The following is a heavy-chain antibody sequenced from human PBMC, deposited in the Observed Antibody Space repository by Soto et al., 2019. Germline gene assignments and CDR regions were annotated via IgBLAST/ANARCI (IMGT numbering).Heavy chain of an antibody. J-gene: IGHJ4*02. CDR2: ISGSGSST. Sequence: GGSLRLSCAASGFTFSSYAMNWVRQAPGKGLEWVSVISGSGSSTYYADSVKGRFTISRDNSKNTLYVQMNGLRAEDTGVYYCAKAISGYNAPLDHWGQGTRVTVSS. CDR1: GFTFSSYA. D-gene: IGHD1-20*01. CDR3: AKAISGYNAPLDH. V-gene: IGHV3-23*01.